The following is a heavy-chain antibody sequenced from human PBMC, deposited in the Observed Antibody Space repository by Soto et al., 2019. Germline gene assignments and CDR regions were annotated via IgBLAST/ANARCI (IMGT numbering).Heavy chain of an antibody. CDR1: GFTFSSYS. V-gene: IGHV3-48*01. CDR2: ISSSSSTI. Sequence: GSLRLSCAASGFTFSSYSMNWVRQAPGKGLEWVSYISSSSSTIYYADSVKGRFTISRDNAKISLYLQMNSLRAEDTAVYYCARDDFAMVRGVITLDVWGQGTTVTVSS. J-gene: IGHJ6*02. D-gene: IGHD3-10*01. CDR3: ARDDFAMVRGVITLDV.